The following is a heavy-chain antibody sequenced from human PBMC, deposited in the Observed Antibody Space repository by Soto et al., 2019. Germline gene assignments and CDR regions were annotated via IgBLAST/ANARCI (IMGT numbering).Heavy chain of an antibody. CDR3: ASSPPIDAFDL. CDR2: IYYSGST. J-gene: IGHJ3*01. CDR1: GASISSGDHY. V-gene: IGHV4-30-4*01. Sequence: QGQLQESGPGVVRPSQTLSLPCTVSGASISSGDHYWTWIRQPPGKGLEWIGYIYYSGSTFYNPSLNSRVTMSIEMAEWQFSLSLRSVTAADTAVYYCASSPPIDAFDLWGQGSMVIVSA. D-gene: IGHD2-2*02.